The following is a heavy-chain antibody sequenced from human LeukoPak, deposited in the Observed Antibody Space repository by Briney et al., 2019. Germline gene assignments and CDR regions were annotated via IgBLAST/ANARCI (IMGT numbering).Heavy chain of an antibody. CDR2: IYTSGST. J-gene: IGHJ5*02. D-gene: IGHD3-10*01. Sequence: PSETLSLTCTVSGGSISGYYWSWIRQPAGKGLEWVGRIYTSGSTNYNPSLKSRVTMSVDTSKNQFSLKLTSVTAADTAVYYCARGRSGGDWFDPWGQGTLVTVSS. V-gene: IGHV4-4*07. CDR3: ARGRSGGDWFDP. CDR1: GGSISGYY.